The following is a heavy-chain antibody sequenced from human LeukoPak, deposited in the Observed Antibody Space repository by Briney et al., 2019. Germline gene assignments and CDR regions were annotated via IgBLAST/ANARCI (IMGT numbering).Heavy chain of an antibody. CDR1: GFIFSSYE. J-gene: IGHJ4*02. Sequence: GGSLRLSCAASGFIFSSYEMNWVRQAPGKGLEWVSHISSDGRVETYVDSVRGRFTMSRDNAKNFLFLQMSGLRAEDTAVYYCARDTLNGPFVISLDYWGQGALVTVSS. D-gene: IGHD3-9*01. CDR2: ISSDGRVE. CDR3: ARDTLNGPFVISLDY. V-gene: IGHV3-48*03.